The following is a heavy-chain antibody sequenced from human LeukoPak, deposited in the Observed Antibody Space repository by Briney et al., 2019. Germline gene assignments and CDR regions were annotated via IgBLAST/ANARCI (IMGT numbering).Heavy chain of an antibody. CDR3: AKAQNSGYDYENFDY. CDR1: GFTFSSYG. Sequence: GGSLRLSCAASGFTFSSYGMHWVRQAPGKGLEWVTFIRYDGSNKYYADSVKGRFTISRDNSKNTLYLQMNSLRAEDTAVYYCAKAQNSGYDYENFDYWGQGTLVTVSS. J-gene: IGHJ4*02. D-gene: IGHD5-12*01. CDR2: IRYDGSNK. V-gene: IGHV3-30*02.